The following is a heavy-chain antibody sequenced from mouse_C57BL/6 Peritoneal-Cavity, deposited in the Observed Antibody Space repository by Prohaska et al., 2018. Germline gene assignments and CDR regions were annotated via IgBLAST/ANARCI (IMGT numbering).Heavy chain of an antibody. CDR2: INSDVSAI. D-gene: IGHD2-1*01. J-gene: IGHJ1*03. CDR3: MRYGNYWYFDV. CDR1: GFTFSGFW. Sequence: EVQLLETGGGLVQPGGSRGLSCEGSGFTFSGFWMSWVRQTPGKTLEWIGDINSDVSAINYAPSIKDRFTIFRDNDKSTLYLQMINVRSEDTATYFCMRYGNYWYFDVWGTGTTVTVSS. V-gene: IGHV11-2*01.